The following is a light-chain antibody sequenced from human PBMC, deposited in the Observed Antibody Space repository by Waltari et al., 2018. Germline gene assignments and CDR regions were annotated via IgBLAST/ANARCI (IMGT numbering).Light chain of an antibody. CDR3: QQYSSSSRT. V-gene: IGKV1-5*03. CDR2: KAS. Sequence: DILMTPSPPTLSASVVDRVTITCRANQSISNWFTWYQQKPGKAPNLLIYKASSLESGVPSRVSASGSGTEFTLTISSLQPEDFATYYCQQYSSSSRTFGQGTKVEIK. J-gene: IGKJ1*01. CDR1: QSISNW.